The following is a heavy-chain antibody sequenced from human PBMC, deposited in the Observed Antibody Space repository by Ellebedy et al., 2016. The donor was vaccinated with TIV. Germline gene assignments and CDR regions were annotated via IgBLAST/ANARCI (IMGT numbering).Heavy chain of an antibody. D-gene: IGHD5-18*01. V-gene: IGHV5-10-1*01. Sequence: KVSCKGSGYSFTTYWITWVRQMPGKGLEWMGRIDPSDSYTKYNPSFQGHVTISADKSISTAHLQWNSLKASDTAMYYCARHMNTAMTNDYWGQGTLVTVSS. J-gene: IGHJ4*02. CDR3: ARHMNTAMTNDY. CDR2: IDPSDSYT. CDR1: GYSFTTYW.